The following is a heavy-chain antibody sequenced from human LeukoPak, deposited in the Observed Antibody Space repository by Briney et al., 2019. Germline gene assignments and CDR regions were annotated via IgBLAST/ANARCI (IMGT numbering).Heavy chain of an antibody. CDR3: ARGDNYYDSSGTDY. CDR2: ISSSSSYI. D-gene: IGHD3-22*01. Sequence: PGGSLRLSCAASGFTFSSYSMNWVRQAPGKGLEWVSSISSSSSYIYYADSVKGRFTISRDNAKNSLYLQMNSLRAEDTAVYYCARGDNYYDSSGTDYWGQGTLATVSS. J-gene: IGHJ4*02. CDR1: GFTFSSYS. V-gene: IGHV3-21*01.